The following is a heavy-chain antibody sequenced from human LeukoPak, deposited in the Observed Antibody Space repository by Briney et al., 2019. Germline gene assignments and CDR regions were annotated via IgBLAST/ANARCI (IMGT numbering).Heavy chain of an antibody. D-gene: IGHD6-19*01. V-gene: IGHV3-23*01. CDR3: ANLPPGIAVAGTARDY. Sequence: GGSLRLSCAASGFTFSSYAMSWVRQAPGKGLEWVSVISGSGGSTYYADSVKGRFTISRDNSKNTLYLQMNGLRAEDTAVYYCANLPPGIAVAGTARDYWGQGALVTVS. CDR2: ISGSGGST. CDR1: GFTFSSYA. J-gene: IGHJ4*02.